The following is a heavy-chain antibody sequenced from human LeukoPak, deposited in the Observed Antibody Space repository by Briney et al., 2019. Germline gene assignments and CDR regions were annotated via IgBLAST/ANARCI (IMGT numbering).Heavy chain of an antibody. Sequence: GGSLRLSCTASDFTFSSNWMYWVRQAPGKGLVWVSRISSDGSYTSYADSVKGRFTVSRDNAKNTLYLQMNNLRPEDTAVYYCGRGFGTTWGQGTLVSVSS. D-gene: IGHD1-1*01. J-gene: IGHJ4*02. CDR3: GRGFGTT. CDR2: ISSDGSYT. V-gene: IGHV3-74*01. CDR1: DFTFSSNW.